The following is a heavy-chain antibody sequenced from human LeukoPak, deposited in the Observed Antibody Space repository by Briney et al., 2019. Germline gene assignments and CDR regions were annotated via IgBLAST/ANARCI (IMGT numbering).Heavy chain of an antibody. CDR2: IYYSGST. D-gene: IGHD3-3*01. V-gene: IGHV4-59*01. CDR1: GGSISSYY. J-gene: IGHJ4*02. CDR3: ARGYDFWSGLFDY. Sequence: PSGTLSLTCTVSGGSISSYYWSWIRQPPGKGLEWIGYIYYSGSTNYNPPLKSRVTISVDTSKNQFSLKLSSVTAADTAVYYCARGYDFWSGLFDYWGQGTLVTVSS.